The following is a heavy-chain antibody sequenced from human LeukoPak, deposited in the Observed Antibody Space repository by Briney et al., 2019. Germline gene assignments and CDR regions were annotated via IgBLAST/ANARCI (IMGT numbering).Heavy chain of an antibody. CDR1: GGSVSSGGNY. CDR2: IHHTGSA. J-gene: IGHJ2*01. V-gene: IGHV4-31*03. CDR3: ARDRHRSGYWYFDL. Sequence: SETLSLTCTVSGGSVSSGGNYWSWVRQLPGTGLEWIGYIHHTGSAYFNPSLKSRVTVSVDTSENQFSLKLSSATAADTAIYYCARDRHRSGYWYFDLWGRGILVTVSS.